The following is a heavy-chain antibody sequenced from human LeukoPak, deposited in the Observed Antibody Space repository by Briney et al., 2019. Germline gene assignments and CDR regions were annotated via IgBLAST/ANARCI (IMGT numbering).Heavy chain of an antibody. CDR1: GFTFSGSP. CDR2: VKSKANNYAT. V-gene: IGHV3-73*01. CDR3: AREGHASVRGVIFDWFDP. D-gene: IGHD3-10*02. Sequence: GGSLRLSCAASGFTFSGSPMHWVRQASGKGLEWVGRVKSKANNYATAYAASVKGRFTISRDDSKNTAYLRMNSLRAEDTAVYYCAREGHASVRGVIFDWFDPWGQGTLVTVSS. J-gene: IGHJ5*02.